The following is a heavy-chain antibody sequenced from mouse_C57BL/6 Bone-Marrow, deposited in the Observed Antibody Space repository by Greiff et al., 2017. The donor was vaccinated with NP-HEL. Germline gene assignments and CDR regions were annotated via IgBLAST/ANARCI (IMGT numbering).Heavy chain of an antibody. V-gene: IGHV1-26*01. CDR1: GYTFTDYY. Sequence: EVQLQQSGPELVKPGASVKISCKASGYTFTDYYMNWVKQTHGQSLEWIGAINPNNGGTSYNQKFKGTATLTVDKSSSTAYMELRNLTSEDSAIYYCAGVLLLSTSRSCCAMDYWGQGTSVTVSS. J-gene: IGHJ4*01. CDR2: INPNNGGT. CDR3: AGVLLLSTSRSCCAMDY. D-gene: IGHD5-1*01.